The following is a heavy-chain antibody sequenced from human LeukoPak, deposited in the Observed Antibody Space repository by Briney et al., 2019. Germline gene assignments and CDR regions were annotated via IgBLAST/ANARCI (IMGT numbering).Heavy chain of an antibody. Sequence: NASETLSLTCTVSGGSISSYYWSWIRQPAGKGLEWIGRIFSSGSTNYNPSLKSRVTMSVDTSKNHFSLKLSSVIAADTAVYYCARDRYGSGSSWYYYYYYGMDVWGQGTTVTVSS. J-gene: IGHJ6*02. CDR2: IFSSGST. CDR1: GGSISSYY. D-gene: IGHD3-10*01. CDR3: ARDRYGSGSSWYYYYYYGMDV. V-gene: IGHV4-4*07.